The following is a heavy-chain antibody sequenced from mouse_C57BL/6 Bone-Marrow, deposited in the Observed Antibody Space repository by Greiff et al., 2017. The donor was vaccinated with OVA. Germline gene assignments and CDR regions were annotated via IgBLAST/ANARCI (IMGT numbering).Heavy chain of an antibody. CDR3: ARFISPLRADY. D-gene: IGHD3-3*01. Sequence: EVQLQESGGGLVQPGGSLSLSCAASGFTFTDYYMSWVRQPPGKALEWLGFIRNKANGYTTEYSASVKGRFTISRDNSQSILYLQMNALRAEDSATYDCARFISPLRADYWGQGTSVTVSA. J-gene: IGHJ4*01. CDR1: GFTFTDYY. CDR2: IRNKANGYTT. V-gene: IGHV7-3*01.